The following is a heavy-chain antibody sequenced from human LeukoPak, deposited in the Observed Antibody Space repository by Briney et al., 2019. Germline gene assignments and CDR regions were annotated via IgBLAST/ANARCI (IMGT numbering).Heavy chain of an antibody. CDR2: IKSKTDGGTT. CDR1: GFTFSNAW. Sequence: GGTLRLSCAASGFTFSNAWMSWVRQAPGKGLEWVGRIKSKTDGGTTDYAAPVKGRFTISRDDSKNTLYLQMNSLKTEDTAVYYCTTWDTVVTAIPIDYWGQGTLVTVSS. CDR3: TTWDTVVTAIPIDY. J-gene: IGHJ4*02. D-gene: IGHD2-21*02. V-gene: IGHV3-15*01.